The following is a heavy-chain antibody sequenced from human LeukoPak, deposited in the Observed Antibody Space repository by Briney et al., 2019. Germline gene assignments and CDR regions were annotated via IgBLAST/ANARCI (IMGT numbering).Heavy chain of an antibody. Sequence: GGSLRLSCAASGFIFSSYSMHWVRQAPGKGLEWVSSISTSSGYIYYADSAKGRFTISRDNAKNSLYLQMNSLRAEDTAVYYCVRVRDDYTDFEYWGQGTLVTVSS. D-gene: IGHD5-24*01. J-gene: IGHJ4*02. CDR1: GFIFSSYS. V-gene: IGHV3-21*01. CDR2: ISTSSGYI. CDR3: VRVRDDYTDFEY.